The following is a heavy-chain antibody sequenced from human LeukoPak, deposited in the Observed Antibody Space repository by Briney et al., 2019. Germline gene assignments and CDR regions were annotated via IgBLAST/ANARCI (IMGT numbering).Heavy chain of an antibody. D-gene: IGHD3-10*01. V-gene: IGHV3-23*01. Sequence: GGSLRLSCAASGFTFSSYAMSWVRQAPGKGLEWVSAISGSGGSTYYADSVKGRFTISRDNSKNTLYLQMNSLRAEDTAVYYCAKAPQNLWFAEFCGWFDPWGQGTLVTVSS. CDR3: AKAPQNLWFAEFCGWFDP. J-gene: IGHJ5*02. CDR1: GFTFSSYA. CDR2: ISGSGGST.